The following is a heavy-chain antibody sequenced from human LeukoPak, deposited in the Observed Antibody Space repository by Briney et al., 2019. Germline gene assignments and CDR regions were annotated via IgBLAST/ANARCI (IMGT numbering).Heavy chain of an antibody. CDR1: GGSISSGGYY. J-gene: IGHJ4*02. D-gene: IGHD6-13*01. Sequence: SETLSLTCTVSGGSISSGGYYWSWIRQHPGKGLEWIGYIYYSGSTYYNPSLKSRVTISVDTSKNQFSLKLSSVTAADTAVYYCATLGGIAAAGMTNWGQGTLVTVSS. CDR3: ATLGGIAAAGMTN. CDR2: IYYSGST. V-gene: IGHV4-31*03.